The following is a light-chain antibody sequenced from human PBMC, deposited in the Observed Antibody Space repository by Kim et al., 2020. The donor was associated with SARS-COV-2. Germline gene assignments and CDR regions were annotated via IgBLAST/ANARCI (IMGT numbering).Light chain of an antibody. CDR3: QVWDSSTYV. Sequence: VALGQPARITWGENNIGSKNVHRYQQKPGQAPVLVIYRDSNRPSGSPERFSGSNSGNTATLTISRAQAGDEADYYCQVWDSSTYVFGTGTKVTVL. CDR1: NIGSKN. J-gene: IGLJ1*01. CDR2: RDS. V-gene: IGLV3-9*01.